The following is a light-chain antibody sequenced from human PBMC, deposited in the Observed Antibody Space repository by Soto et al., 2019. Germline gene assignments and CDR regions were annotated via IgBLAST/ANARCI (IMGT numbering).Light chain of an antibody. CDR3: QVWNNRSDHPGYV. CDR2: NDS. V-gene: IGLV3-21*04. CDR1: NIGTYS. J-gene: IGLJ1*01. Sequence: SYELTQPPSVSVAPGKTATITCGGNNIGTYSVHWYQQKPGQAPVLLIFNDSDRPSGIPERFSGSNSGNTATLSINRVEAGDEADYYCQVWNNRSDHPGYVFGTGTKLTVL.